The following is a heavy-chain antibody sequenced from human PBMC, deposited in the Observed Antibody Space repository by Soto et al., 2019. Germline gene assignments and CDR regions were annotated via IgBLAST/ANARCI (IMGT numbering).Heavy chain of an antibody. V-gene: IGHV1-46*01. J-gene: IGHJ6*02. D-gene: IGHD6-13*01. CDR1: GYTFTSYY. CDR3: ARIGIAAHLSYSGMDV. Sequence: ASVKVSCKASGYTFTSYYMHWVRQAPGQGLEWMGIIIPSGGSTSYAQKFQGRVTMTTDTSTSTAYMELSSLRSEDTAVYYCARIGIAAHLSYSGMDVWGQGTTVTVSS. CDR2: IIPSGGST.